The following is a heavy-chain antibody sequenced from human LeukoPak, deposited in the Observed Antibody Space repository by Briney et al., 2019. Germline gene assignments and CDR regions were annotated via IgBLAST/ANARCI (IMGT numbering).Heavy chain of an antibody. CDR2: IIPIFGTA. J-gene: IGHJ4*02. Sequence: ASVKVSCKVSGYTLTELSMHWVRQAPGQGLEWMGGIIPIFGTANYAQKFQGRVTITADESTSTAYMELSSLRSEDTAVYYCARARYCSSTSCYPYDYWGQGTLVTVSS. CDR1: GYTLTELS. V-gene: IGHV1-69*13. CDR3: ARARYCSSTSCYPYDY. D-gene: IGHD2-2*01.